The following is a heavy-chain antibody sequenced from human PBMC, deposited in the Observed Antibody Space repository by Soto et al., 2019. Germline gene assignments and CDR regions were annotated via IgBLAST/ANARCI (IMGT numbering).Heavy chain of an antibody. V-gene: IGHV3-33*01. CDR3: ARDREDYGDYAPMDY. J-gene: IGHJ4*02. CDR1: GFTFSSYG. Sequence: QVQLVESGGGVVQPGRSLRLSCAASGFTFSSYGMHWVRQAPGKGLEWVAVIWYDGSNKYYAESVKGRFTISRDNSKNTLYLQMNSLRAEDTAVYYCARDREDYGDYAPMDYWGQGTLVTVSS. D-gene: IGHD4-17*01. CDR2: IWYDGSNK.